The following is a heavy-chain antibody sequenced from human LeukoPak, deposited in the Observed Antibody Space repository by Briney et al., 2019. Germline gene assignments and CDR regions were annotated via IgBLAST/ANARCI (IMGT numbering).Heavy chain of an antibody. CDR3: ARGAPVAIFGPGYDEFFEY. J-gene: IGHJ4*02. CDR1: LYTPDNYE. CDR2: MNPDSGNT. V-gene: IGHV1-8*01. D-gene: IGHD3-3*01. Sequence: ASVNVPRKTSLYTPDNYEINRVRQSTGQGPEWMGWMNPDSGNTGYAQKFQGRVTMTRNTSMSTAYMELRGLRSEDTAIYYCARGAPVAIFGPGYDEFFEYWGQGTVIIVSS.